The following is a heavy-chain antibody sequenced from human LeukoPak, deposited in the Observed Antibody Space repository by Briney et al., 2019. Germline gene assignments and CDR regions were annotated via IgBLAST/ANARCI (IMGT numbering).Heavy chain of an antibody. Sequence: SETLSLTCAVYGVSFSGYYWSWIRQPPGKGLEWIGEINHSGSTNYNPSLKSRVTISVDTSKNQFSLKLSSVTAADTAVYYCARLSNYYGMDVWGQGATVTVSS. CDR3: ARLSNYYGMDV. CDR1: GVSFSGYY. CDR2: INHSGST. V-gene: IGHV4-34*01. J-gene: IGHJ6*02.